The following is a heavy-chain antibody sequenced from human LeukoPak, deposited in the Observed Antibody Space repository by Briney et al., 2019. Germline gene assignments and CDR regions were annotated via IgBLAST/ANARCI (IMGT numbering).Heavy chain of an antibody. Sequence: GGSLRLSRTASGFTLSSYWMSWVRQAPGKGLEWVANIKEDGSEKYYVDSVKGRFTISRDNPKNSLSLQMNSLRVEDTAVFYCAKERWGSSGHFDLWGQGTLVTVSS. CDR2: IKEDGSEK. V-gene: IGHV3-7*01. J-gene: IGHJ4*02. CDR1: GFTLSSYW. D-gene: IGHD6-19*01. CDR3: AKERWGSSGHFDL.